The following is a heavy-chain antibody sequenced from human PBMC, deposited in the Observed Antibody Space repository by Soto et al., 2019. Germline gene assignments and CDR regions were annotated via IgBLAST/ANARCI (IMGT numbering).Heavy chain of an antibody. D-gene: IGHD2-2*01. J-gene: IGHJ4*02. Sequence: QVQLVESGGGLVKPGGSLRLSCAASGFTFSDHYMSWIRQAPGKGLEWVSYISSSGSTIYYADSVKGRFTISRDNAKNSLYLQMNSLRAEDTAVYYCEARKKGAYCSSTSCYLDYWGQGTLVTVSS. V-gene: IGHV3-11*01. CDR1: GFTFSDHY. CDR3: EARKKGAYCSSTSCYLDY. CDR2: ISSSGSTI.